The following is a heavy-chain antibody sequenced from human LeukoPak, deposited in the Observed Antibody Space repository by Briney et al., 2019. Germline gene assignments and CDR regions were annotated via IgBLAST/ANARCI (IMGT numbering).Heavy chain of an antibody. J-gene: IGHJ4*02. Sequence: PSQTLSLTCTVSGGSLSSCGYYWSWIRQPPGKGLEWIGYIYHSGSTYYNPSLKSRVTISVDRSKNQFSLKLSSVTAADTAVYYCARVPTVWLRPHYFDYWGQGTLVTVSS. CDR3: ARVPTVWLRPHYFDY. V-gene: IGHV4-30-2*01. CDR2: IYHSGST. CDR1: GGSLSSCGYY. D-gene: IGHD5-12*01.